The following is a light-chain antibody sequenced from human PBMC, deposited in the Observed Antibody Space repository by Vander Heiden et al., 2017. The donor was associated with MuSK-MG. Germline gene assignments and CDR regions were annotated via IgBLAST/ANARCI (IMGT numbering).Light chain of an antibody. Sequence: AIQMSHCPSSLSTSVGDRVTITCRASQGVSNNLGWYQQKPGKAPKLLIYDASSLQSGVPSRFSGSGSGTDFMLTISRLQPEDFATYYCQQDDNLPWTFGQGTKVDIK. CDR3: QQDDNLPWT. V-gene: IGKV1-6*01. J-gene: IGKJ1*01. CDR2: DAS. CDR1: QGVSNN.